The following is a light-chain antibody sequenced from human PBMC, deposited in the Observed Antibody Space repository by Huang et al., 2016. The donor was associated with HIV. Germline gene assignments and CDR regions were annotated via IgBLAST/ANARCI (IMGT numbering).Light chain of an antibody. CDR3: QQYNNWPYT. Sequence: EIVMTQSPATLSVSPGERATLSCRASQSVSSNLAWYQQKPGQGPRRLIYGASTRDTGIPARFSGSGSGTEFTLTISSLQSEDFAVYYCQQYNNWPYTFGQGTKLEIK. V-gene: IGKV3-15*01. CDR1: QSVSSN. CDR2: GAS. J-gene: IGKJ2*01.